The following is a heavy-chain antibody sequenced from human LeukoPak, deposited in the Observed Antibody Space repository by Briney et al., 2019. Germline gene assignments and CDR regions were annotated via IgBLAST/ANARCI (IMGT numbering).Heavy chain of an antibody. V-gene: IGHV3-53*05. CDR1: GFTVSNNY. D-gene: IGHD2-15*01. CDR2: IYSGGST. J-gene: IGHJ5*02. CDR3: ATRIVVVVAATSGTPTGFDP. Sequence: PGGSLRLSCAASGFTVSNNYMSWVRQAPGKGLEWVSIIYSGGSTYYADSVKGRFTISRDNSKNTLYLQMNSLRAEDTAVYYCATRIVVVVAATSGTPTGFDPWGQGTLVTVSS.